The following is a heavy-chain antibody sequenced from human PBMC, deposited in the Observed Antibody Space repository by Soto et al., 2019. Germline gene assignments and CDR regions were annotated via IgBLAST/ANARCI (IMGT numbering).Heavy chain of an antibody. CDR2: IWYDGSSK. CDR3: ARPVRGYSYGYYYYGMDV. V-gene: IGHV3-33*01. D-gene: IGHD5-18*01. CDR1: GFTFSSYG. Sequence: GGSLRLSCAASGFTFSSYGMHWVRRAPGKGLEWVAVIWYDGSSKYYADSVKGRFTISRDNSKNTLYLQMNSLRAEDTAVYYCARPVRGYSYGYYYYGMDVWGQGTTVTVSS. J-gene: IGHJ6*02.